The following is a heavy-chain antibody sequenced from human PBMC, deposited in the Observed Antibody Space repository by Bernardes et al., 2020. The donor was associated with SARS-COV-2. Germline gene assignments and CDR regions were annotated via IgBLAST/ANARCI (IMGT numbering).Heavy chain of an antibody. J-gene: IGHJ6*01. V-gene: IGHV4-59*01. CDR2: IYYSGST. CDR1: GGSISSYY. Sequence: LSLTCTVSGGSISSYYWSWIRQPPGKGLEWIGYIYYSGSTNYNPSLKSRVTISVDTSKNQFSLKLSSVTAADTAVYYCARDGAVRYFDWSHYYYGMDVWGQGTTVTVSS. D-gene: IGHD3-9*01. CDR3: ARDGAVRYFDWSHYYYGMDV.